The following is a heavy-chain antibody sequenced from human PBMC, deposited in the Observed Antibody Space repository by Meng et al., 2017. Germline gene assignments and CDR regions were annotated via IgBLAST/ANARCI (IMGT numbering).Heavy chain of an antibody. CDR3: ARDLHYGSGSYNWFDP. CDR2: IYYSGST. Sequence: LAEAGPGLVKPSQTLSLTCTVSGGSISSGGYYWSWIRQHPGKGLEWIGYIYYSGSTYYNPSLKSRVTISVDTSKNQFSLKLSSVTAADTAVYYCARDLHYGSGSYNWFDPWGQGTLVTVSS. D-gene: IGHD3-10*01. CDR1: GGSISSGGYY. J-gene: IGHJ5*02. V-gene: IGHV4-31*03.